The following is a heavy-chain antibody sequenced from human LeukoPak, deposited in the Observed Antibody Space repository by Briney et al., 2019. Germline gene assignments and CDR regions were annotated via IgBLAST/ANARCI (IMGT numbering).Heavy chain of an antibody. CDR1: GFTLSSNY. Sequence: PGGSLSPSCAVSGFTLSSNYMSWVGQAPGKGLEWVSVIYSGGSTYYADSVKGRFTISRDNSKNTLYLQMNSLRAEDTAVYYCAREVLTGYSGANDAFDIWGQGTMVTVSS. V-gene: IGHV3-53*01. CDR2: IYSGGST. J-gene: IGHJ3*02. CDR3: AREVLTGYSGANDAFDI. D-gene: IGHD3-9*01.